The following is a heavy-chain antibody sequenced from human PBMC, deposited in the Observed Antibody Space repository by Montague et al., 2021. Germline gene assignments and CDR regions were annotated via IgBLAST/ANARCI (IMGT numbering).Heavy chain of an antibody. D-gene: IGHD6-13*01. J-gene: IGHJ4*02. CDR3: AKNRAAPGRSSFDY. V-gene: IGHV3-23*01. Sequence: SLRLSCPASGFTFSGYAMSWVRQASGKGLEWVSGTSATGGGTFYADSVKGRFIISRDNSKNTLFLQMNSLRADDTAVYYCAKNRAAPGRSSFDYWGQGTLVTVSS. CDR2: TSATGGGT. CDR1: GFTFSGYA.